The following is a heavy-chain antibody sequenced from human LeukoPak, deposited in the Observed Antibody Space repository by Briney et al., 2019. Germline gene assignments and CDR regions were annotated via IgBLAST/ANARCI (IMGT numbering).Heavy chain of an antibody. Sequence: SETLSLTCAVYGGSFSGYYWSWIRQPPGKGLEWIGEINHSGSTNYNPSLKSRVTISVDTSKSQFSLKLSSVTAEDTAVYYCAREGGLSDYGMDVWGQGTTVTVSS. J-gene: IGHJ6*02. CDR2: INHSGST. CDR1: GGSFSGYY. D-gene: IGHD3-16*02. V-gene: IGHV4-34*01. CDR3: AREGGLSDYGMDV.